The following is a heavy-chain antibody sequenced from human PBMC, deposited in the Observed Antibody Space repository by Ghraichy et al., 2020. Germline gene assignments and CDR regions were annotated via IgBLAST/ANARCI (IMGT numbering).Heavy chain of an antibody. D-gene: IGHD5-12*01. Sequence: ESLNISCTVSGGSVSSGSYYWSWIRQPPGKGLEWIGYIYYSGSTNYNPSLKSRVTISVDTSKNQFSLKLSSVTAADTAVYYCARGLPVRDAFDIWGQGTMVTVSS. J-gene: IGHJ3*02. CDR3: ARGLPVRDAFDI. CDR2: IYYSGST. CDR1: GGSVSSGSYY. V-gene: IGHV4-61*01.